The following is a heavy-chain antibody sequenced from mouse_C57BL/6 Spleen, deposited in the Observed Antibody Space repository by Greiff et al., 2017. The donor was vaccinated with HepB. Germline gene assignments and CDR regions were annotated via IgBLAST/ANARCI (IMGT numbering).Heavy chain of an antibody. Sequence: EVQLQQSGPELVKPGASVKIPCKASGYTFTDYNMDWVKQSHGKSLEWIGDINPNNGGTIYNQKFKGKATLTVDKSSSTAYMELRSLTSEDTAVYDCARMNPQDYAALCYALDYWGQGTSVTVSS. CDR3: ARMNPQDYAALCYALDY. V-gene: IGHV1-18*01. D-gene: IGHD2-4*01. J-gene: IGHJ4*01. CDR1: GYTFTDYN. CDR2: INPNNGGT.